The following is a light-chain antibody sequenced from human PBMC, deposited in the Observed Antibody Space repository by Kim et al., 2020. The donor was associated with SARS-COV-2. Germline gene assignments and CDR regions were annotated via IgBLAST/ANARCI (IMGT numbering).Light chain of an antibody. CDR2: GNS. CDR3: QSYDSSLGGSV. V-gene: IGLV1-40*01. J-gene: IGLJ2*01. CDR1: SSNIGAGYD. Sequence: QSVLTQPPSVSGAPGQRVTISCTGSSSNIGAGYDVHWYQQVPGTAPKLLIYGNSNRPSGVPDRFSGSKSGTSASLSITGLQAEDEADYYCQSYDSSLGGSVFGGGTQLTVL.